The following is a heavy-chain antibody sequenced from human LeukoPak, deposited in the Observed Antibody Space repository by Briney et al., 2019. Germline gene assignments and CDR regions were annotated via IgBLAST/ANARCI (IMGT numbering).Heavy chain of an antibody. D-gene: IGHD2-2*01. Sequence: GGSLRLSCAASGFTFSSYKMNWLRQAPGKGLESVSSISYSSRARYYADSVKGRFTISRDNVKNSLYLQMDSLSAEDTAVYYCARAYCSSTSCFGWGQGTLVTVSS. CDR2: ISYSSRAR. J-gene: IGHJ4*02. CDR3: ARAYCSSTSCFG. CDR1: GFTFSSYK. V-gene: IGHV3-48*01.